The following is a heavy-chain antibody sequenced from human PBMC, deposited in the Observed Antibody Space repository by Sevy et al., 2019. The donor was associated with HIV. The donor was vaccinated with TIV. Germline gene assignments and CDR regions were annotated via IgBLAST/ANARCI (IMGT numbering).Heavy chain of an antibody. V-gene: IGHV1-2*02. Sequence: VSVKVSCKASGYSFTGHYIHWFRQAPGQGLEWMGWINPNSGGTKFAQKFQGRVTMTRDTSISTAYMELSRLKSDDTAVFYCATYSDHGGAFDPWGQGTLVTVSS. CDR1: GYSFTGHY. CDR3: ATYSDHGGAFDP. D-gene: IGHD1-26*01. CDR2: INPNSGGT. J-gene: IGHJ5*02.